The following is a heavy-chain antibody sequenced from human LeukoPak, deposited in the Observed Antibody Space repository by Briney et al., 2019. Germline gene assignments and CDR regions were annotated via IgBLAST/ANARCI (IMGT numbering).Heavy chain of an antibody. CDR3: AKDAEDIVVVAIFNGAFDI. D-gene: IGHD2-15*01. Sequence: GGSLRLSCAASEFTFSSYAMSWVRQAPGKGLEWVSAISGSGGSTYYADSVKGRFTISRDNSKSTLYLQMNSLRAEDTAVYYCAKDAEDIVVVAIFNGAFDIWGQGTMVTVSS. CDR2: ISGSGGST. CDR1: EFTFSSYA. V-gene: IGHV3-23*01. J-gene: IGHJ3*02.